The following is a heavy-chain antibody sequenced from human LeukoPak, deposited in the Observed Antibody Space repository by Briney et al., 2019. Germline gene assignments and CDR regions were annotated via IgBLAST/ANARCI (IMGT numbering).Heavy chain of an antibody. CDR3: ARVRAAAGYYYYGMDV. Sequence: SETLSLTCTVSGGSISSGGYYWSRIRQHPGKGLEWIGYIYYSGSTYYNPSLKSRVTISVDTSKNQFSLKLSSVTAADTAVYYCARVRAAAGYYYYGMDVWGQGTTVTVSS. CDR1: GGSISSGGYY. CDR2: IYYSGST. V-gene: IGHV4-31*03. D-gene: IGHD6-13*01. J-gene: IGHJ6*02.